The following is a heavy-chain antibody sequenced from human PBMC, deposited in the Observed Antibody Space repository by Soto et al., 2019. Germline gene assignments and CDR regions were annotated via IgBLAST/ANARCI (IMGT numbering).Heavy chain of an antibody. V-gene: IGHV3-74*01. CDR1: GFVFTNFW. J-gene: IGHJ4*02. CDR3: EKDSWSFDL. Sequence: PGGSLRLSCEASGFVFTNFWMHWVRHVPGKGLVWVARIDTSGHSTNYAESVKGRFTISRDNAKNTVSLQMNSLRVEDTGVYYCEKDSWSFDLWSQGSQVTSPQ. CDR2: IDTSGHST.